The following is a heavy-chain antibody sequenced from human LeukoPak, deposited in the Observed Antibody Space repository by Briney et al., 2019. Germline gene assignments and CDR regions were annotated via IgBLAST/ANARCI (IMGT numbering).Heavy chain of an antibody. CDR2: IFPGGSDA. CDR1: GYTFTNHW. V-gene: IGHV5-51*01. D-gene: IGHD2-15*01. CDR3: ARHSSIAATDPMDY. Sequence: GESLKISCKGSGYTFTNHWIGWVRQMPGKGLEWMGIIFPGGSDARYSPSFQGQVTISVDKSSTTTYLHWASLKASDTAVYYCARHSSIAATDPMDYWGQGTLITVSS. J-gene: IGHJ4*01.